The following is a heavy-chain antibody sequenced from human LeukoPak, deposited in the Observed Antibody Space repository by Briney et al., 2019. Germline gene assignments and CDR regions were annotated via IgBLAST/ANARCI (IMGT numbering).Heavy chain of an antibody. CDR3: ARDPTMYYYDSRPDY. J-gene: IGHJ4*02. Sequence: GGSLRLSCAASGFTFSSYWMHWVRQAPGKGLVWVSRINNDGSTTSYADSVKGRFTISRDNAKNTPYLQMNSLRVEDTAVYYCARDPTMYYYDSRPDYWGQGTLVTVSS. D-gene: IGHD3-22*01. CDR1: GFTFSSYW. CDR2: INNDGSTT. V-gene: IGHV3-74*01.